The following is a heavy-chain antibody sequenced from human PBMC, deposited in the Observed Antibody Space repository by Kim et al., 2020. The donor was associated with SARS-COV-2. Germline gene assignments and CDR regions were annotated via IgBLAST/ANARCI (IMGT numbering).Heavy chain of an antibody. V-gene: IGHV1-24*01. CDR2: LDPERGET. Sequence: ASVKVSCKVSGYTLIELSMHWVRQAPGKGLEWMGGLDPERGETIYAQKFQGRVTMAEDTSTDTAYMELSGLTSEDTAVYYCATWSSTVTNHDAFDIWGQGTMVTVSS. CDR1: GYTLIELS. D-gene: IGHD4-17*01. CDR3: ATWSSTVTNHDAFDI. J-gene: IGHJ3*02.